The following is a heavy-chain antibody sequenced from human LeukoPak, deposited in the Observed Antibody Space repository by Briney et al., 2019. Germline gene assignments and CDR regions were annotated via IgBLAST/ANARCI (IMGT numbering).Heavy chain of an antibody. CDR1: GFTFSSYV. J-gene: IGHJ4*02. CDR3: AKSQGIRGYYFDY. Sequence: GGSLRLSCAASGFTFSSYVMSWVRQAPGKGLEWVSAISGSGGSTYYADSVKGRFTISRDNSKNTLYLQMNSLRAEDTAVYYCAKSQGIRGYYFDYWGQGTLVTVSS. D-gene: IGHD5-18*01. CDR2: ISGSGGST. V-gene: IGHV3-23*01.